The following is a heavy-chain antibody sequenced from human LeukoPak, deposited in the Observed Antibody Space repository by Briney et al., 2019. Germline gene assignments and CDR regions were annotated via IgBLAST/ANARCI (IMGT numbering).Heavy chain of an antibody. V-gene: IGHV4-59*01. CDR3: ASGSRDGYNSDAFDI. D-gene: IGHD5-24*01. Sequence: ETLSLTCTVSGGSISSYYWSWIRQPPGKGLEWIGSIYYSGSTNYNPSLKSRVTISVDTSKNQFSPKLSSVTAADTAVYYCASGSRDGYNSDAFDIWGQGTMVTVSS. CDR1: GGSISSYY. CDR2: IYYSGST. J-gene: IGHJ3*02.